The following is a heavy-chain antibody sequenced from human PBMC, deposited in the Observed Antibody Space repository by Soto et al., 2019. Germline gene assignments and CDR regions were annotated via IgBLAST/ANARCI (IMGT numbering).Heavy chain of an antibody. CDR2: INHSGST. V-gene: IGHV4-34*01. CDR3: ARVKAAAGRSSFDY. CDR1: GGSFSGYY. D-gene: IGHD6-13*01. J-gene: IGHJ4*02. Sequence: QVQPQQWGAGLLKPSETLSLTCAVYGGSFSGYYWSWIRQPPGKGLEWIGEINHSGSTNYNPSLKSRVTISVDTSKNQFSLKLSSVTAADTAVYYCARVKAAAGRSSFDYWGQGTLVTVSS.